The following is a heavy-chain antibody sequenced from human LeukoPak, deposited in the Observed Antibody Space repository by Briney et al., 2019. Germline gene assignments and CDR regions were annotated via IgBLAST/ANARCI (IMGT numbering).Heavy chain of an antibody. CDR3: ARGPLYYDFWSGYYCSYYGMDV. D-gene: IGHD3-3*01. CDR2: MNPNSGNT. CDR1: GYTFTSYD. J-gene: IGHJ6*02. Sequence: ASVKVSCKASGYTFTSYDINWVRQATGQGLEWMGWMNPNSGNTGYAQKFQGRVTMTRNTSISTAYMELSSLRSEDTAVYYCARGPLYYDFWSGYYCSYYGMDVWGQGTTVTVSS. V-gene: IGHV1-8*01.